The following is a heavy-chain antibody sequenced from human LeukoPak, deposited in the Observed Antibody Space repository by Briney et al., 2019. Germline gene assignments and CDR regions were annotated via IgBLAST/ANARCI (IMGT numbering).Heavy chain of an antibody. CDR3: ARDLDWGFDY. D-gene: IGHD3-9*01. CDR2: ITSSSATI. CDR1: GFTFSTSS. Sequence: PGGSLRLSCAASGFTFSTSSMNWVRQAPGKGLEWVSYITSSSATIFYVDSVKGRFTISRDNGKNSLYLQMNSLRDEDTAVYYCARDLDWGFDYWGQGILVTVSS. V-gene: IGHV3-48*02. J-gene: IGHJ4*02.